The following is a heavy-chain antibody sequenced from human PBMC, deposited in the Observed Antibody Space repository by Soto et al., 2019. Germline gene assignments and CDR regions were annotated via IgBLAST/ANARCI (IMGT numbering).Heavy chain of an antibody. V-gene: IGHV4-34*01. CDR2: ISHSGAT. J-gene: IGHJ6*02. Sequence: QVQLQQWGAGLLKPSETLSLTCAFYGGSFTDYYWTWIRQPPGKGLEWIGEISHSGATNYNPSLKSRVTISEDTSKNQVSLKVNSVTAADTAVFYCARCNHYYGMDVWGQGTTVTVSS. CDR3: ARCNHYYGMDV. CDR1: GGSFTDYY.